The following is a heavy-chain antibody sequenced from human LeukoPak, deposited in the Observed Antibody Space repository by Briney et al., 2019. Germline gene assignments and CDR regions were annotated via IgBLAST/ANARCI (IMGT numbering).Heavy chain of an antibody. CDR3: AKDLDTAMVSSGDY. V-gene: IGHV3-23*01. CDR2: ISGSGGST. D-gene: IGHD5-18*01. CDR1: GFTFSSYA. Sequence: HPGGSLRLSCAASGFTFSSYAMSWVRQAPGKGLEWVSAISGSGGSTYYADSVKGRFTISRDNSKNTLYLQMNSLRAEDTAVYYCAKDLDTAMVSSGDYWGPGTLVTVSS. J-gene: IGHJ4*02.